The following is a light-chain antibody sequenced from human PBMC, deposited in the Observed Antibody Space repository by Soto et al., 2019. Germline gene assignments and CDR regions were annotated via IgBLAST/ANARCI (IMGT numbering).Light chain of an antibody. Sequence: SYELTQPPSVSVAPGQTARITCGGNNIGSKSVHWYQQKPGQAPVLVVYDDSDRPSGTPERFSGSNSGNTATLTISRVEAGDEADYYCQVWDSSSDHVFGTGTKVTVL. J-gene: IGLJ1*01. CDR1: NIGSKS. CDR2: DDS. CDR3: QVWDSSSDHV. V-gene: IGLV3-21*02.